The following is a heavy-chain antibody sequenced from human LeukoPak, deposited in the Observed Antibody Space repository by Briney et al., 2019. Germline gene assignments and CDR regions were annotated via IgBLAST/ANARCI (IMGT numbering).Heavy chain of an antibody. Sequence: ASETLSLTCAVYGGSFSGYYWSWIRQPPGKGLEWIGEINHSGGTNYNPSLKSRVTISVDTSKNQFSLKLSSVTAADTAVYYCARRGTIFGVLDYWGQGTLVTVSS. CDR2: INHSGGT. D-gene: IGHD3-3*01. V-gene: IGHV4-34*01. CDR1: GGSFSGYY. J-gene: IGHJ4*02. CDR3: ARRGTIFGVLDY.